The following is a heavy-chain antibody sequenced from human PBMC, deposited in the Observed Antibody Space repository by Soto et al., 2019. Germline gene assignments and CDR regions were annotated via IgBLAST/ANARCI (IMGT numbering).Heavy chain of an antibody. V-gene: IGHV3-33*07. Sequence: GGSLRLSCAAPGIMFGQYAMSWVRLAPGKGLEWVAVIWYDGSNKYYADSVKGRFTVSRDNSKNTLYLQMNSLRAEDTAVYYCASGGTTAPLLPVYWGQGTLVTVSS. CDR2: IWYDGSNK. J-gene: IGHJ4*02. CDR3: ASGGTTAPLLPVY. D-gene: IGHD1-7*01. CDR1: GIMFGQYA.